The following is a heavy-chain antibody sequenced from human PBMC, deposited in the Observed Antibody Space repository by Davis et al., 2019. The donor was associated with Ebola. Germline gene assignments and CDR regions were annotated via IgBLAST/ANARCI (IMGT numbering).Heavy chain of an antibody. CDR1: GYTFTGYY. J-gene: IGHJ4*02. D-gene: IGHD4-23*01. CDR3: ARITLVGYYFDY. Sequence: AASVKVSCKASGYTFTGYYMHWVRQAPGQGLEWMGWINPNSGGTNYAQKFQGWATMTRDTSISTAYMELSRLRSDDTAVYYCARITLVGYYFDYWGQGTLVTVSS. CDR2: INPNSGGT. V-gene: IGHV1-2*04.